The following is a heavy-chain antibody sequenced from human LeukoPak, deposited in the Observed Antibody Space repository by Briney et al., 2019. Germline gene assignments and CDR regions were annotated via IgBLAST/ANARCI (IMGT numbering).Heavy chain of an antibody. J-gene: IGHJ4*02. D-gene: IGHD3-10*01. CDR3: AKDITMVRGSTFDY. CDR2: ISWNSGSI. V-gene: IGHV3-9*01. CDR1: GFTFDDYA. Sequence: GGSLRLSCAAPGFTFDDYAMHWVRQAPGKGLEWVSGISWNSGSIGYADSVKGRFTISRDNAKNSLYLQMNSLRAEDTALYYCAKDITMVRGSTFDYWGQGTLVTVSS.